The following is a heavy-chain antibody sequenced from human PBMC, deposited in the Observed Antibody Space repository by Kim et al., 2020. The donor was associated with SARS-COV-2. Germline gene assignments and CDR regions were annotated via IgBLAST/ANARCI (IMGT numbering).Heavy chain of an antibody. CDR1: GYTLTELS. V-gene: IGHV1-24*01. Sequence: ASVKVSCKVSGYTLTELSMHWVRQAPGKGLEWMGGFDPEDGETIYAQKFQGRVTMTEDTSTDTAYMELSSLRSEDTAVYYCATGQTIVVVPAAIRSYYYYYGMGVWGQGTTVTVSS. D-gene: IGHD2-2*01. J-gene: IGHJ6*02. CDR3: ATGQTIVVVPAAIRSYYYYYGMGV. CDR2: FDPEDGET.